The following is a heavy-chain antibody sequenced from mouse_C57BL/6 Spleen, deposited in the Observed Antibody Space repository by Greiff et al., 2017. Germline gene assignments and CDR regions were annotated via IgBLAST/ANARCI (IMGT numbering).Heavy chain of an antibody. Sequence: QVQLQQSGPELVKPGASVKISCKASGYAFSSSWMNWVKQRPGKGLEWIGRIYPGDGDTNYNGTFKGKATLTADKSSSTAYMQLSSLTSEDSAVYFCARDGSNFYAMDYWGQGTSVTVSS. CDR3: ARDGSNFYAMDY. J-gene: IGHJ4*01. D-gene: IGHD2-5*01. CDR2: IYPGDGDT. CDR1: GYAFSSSW. V-gene: IGHV1-82*01.